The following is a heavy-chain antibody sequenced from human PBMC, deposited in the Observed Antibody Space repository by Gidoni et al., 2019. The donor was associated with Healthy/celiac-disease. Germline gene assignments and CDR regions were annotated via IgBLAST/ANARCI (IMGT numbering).Heavy chain of an antibody. Sequence: EVQLVESGGGLIQPGGSLRLSCAASGFTVSSNYMSWVRQAPGKGREWVSVIYSGGSTYYADSVKGRFTISRDNSKNTLYLQMNSLRAEDTAVYYCARNPYYYDSSGYYRKPYWYFDLWGRGTLVTVSS. D-gene: IGHD3-22*01. J-gene: IGHJ2*01. CDR3: ARNPYYYDSSGYYRKPYWYFDL. CDR1: GFTVSSNY. CDR2: IYSGGST. V-gene: IGHV3-53*01.